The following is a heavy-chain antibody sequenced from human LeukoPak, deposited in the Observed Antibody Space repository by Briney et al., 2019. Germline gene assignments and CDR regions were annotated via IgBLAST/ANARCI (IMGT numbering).Heavy chain of an antibody. CDR3: AKDRTIWSATNYFDY. Sequence: GGSLRLSCAASGFTFSSYGMSWVRQAPGKGLEWVSAISGSGGSTYYADSVKGRFTISRDNSKNTLYLQMNSLRAEDTAVYYCAKDRTIWSATNYFDYWGQGTLVTVSS. V-gene: IGHV3-23*01. D-gene: IGHD3-9*01. CDR1: GFTFSSYG. CDR2: ISGSGGST. J-gene: IGHJ4*02.